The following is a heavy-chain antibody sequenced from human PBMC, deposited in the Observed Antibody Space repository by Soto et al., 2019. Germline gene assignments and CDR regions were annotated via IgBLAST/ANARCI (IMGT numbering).Heavy chain of an antibody. V-gene: IGHV3-23*01. D-gene: IGHD6-13*01. CDR1: GFTFSSYA. J-gene: IGHJ4*02. Sequence: HPGGSLRLSCAASGFTFSSYAMSWVRQAPGKGLEWVSAISGSGGSTYYADSVKGRFTISRDNSKNTLYLQMNSLRAEDTAVYYCAKDRVPGYSSSWLLFDYWGQGTLVTVSS. CDR2: ISGSGGST. CDR3: AKDRVPGYSSSWLLFDY.